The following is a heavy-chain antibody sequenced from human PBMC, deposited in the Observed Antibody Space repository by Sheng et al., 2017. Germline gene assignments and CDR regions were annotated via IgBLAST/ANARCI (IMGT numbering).Heavy chain of an antibody. CDR2: IYYSGST. CDR3: ATTVTREVFDY. Sequence: QVQLQESGPGLVKPSETLSLTCTVSGGSISSYYWSWIRQPPGKGLEWIGYIYYSGSTNYNPSLKSRVTISVDTSKNQFSLKLSSVTAADTAVYYCATTVTREVFDYWGQGTLVTVSS. J-gene: IGHJ4*02. CDR1: GGSISSYY. V-gene: IGHV4-59*01. D-gene: IGHD4-17*01.